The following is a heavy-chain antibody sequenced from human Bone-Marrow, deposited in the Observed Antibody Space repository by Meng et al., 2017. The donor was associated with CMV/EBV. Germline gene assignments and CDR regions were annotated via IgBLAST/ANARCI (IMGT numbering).Heavy chain of an antibody. J-gene: IGHJ6*02. V-gene: IGHV3-30*04. CDR2: ISYDGSNK. Sequence: GESLKISCAASGFTFSSYAMHWVRQAPGKGLEWVAVISYDGSNKYYADSAKGRFTISRDNSKNTLYLQMNSLRAEDTAVYYCARAVDYGDFVGVYYYGMDVWGQGTTVTVSS. CDR1: GFTFSSYA. CDR3: ARAVDYGDFVGVYYYGMDV. D-gene: IGHD4-17*01.